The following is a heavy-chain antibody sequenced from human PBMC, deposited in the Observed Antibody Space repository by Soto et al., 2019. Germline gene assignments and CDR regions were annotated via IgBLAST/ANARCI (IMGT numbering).Heavy chain of an antibody. Sequence: RAVRLSCAASGFTFSSYALSWVHQATGKGLEWVSAISGSGGSTYYADSVKGRFTISRDNSKNTLYLQMNSLRAEDTAVYYCAKNQLQRRRRDYYYGMDGWGQGTTVTFSS. J-gene: IGHJ6*02. CDR3: AKNQLQRRRRDYYYGMDG. D-gene: IGHD2-2*01. CDR2: ISGSGGST. V-gene: IGHV3-23*01. CDR1: GFTFSSYA.